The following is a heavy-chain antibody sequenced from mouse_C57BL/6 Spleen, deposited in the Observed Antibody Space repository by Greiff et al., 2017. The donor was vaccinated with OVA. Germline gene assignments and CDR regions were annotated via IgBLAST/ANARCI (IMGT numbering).Heavy chain of an antibody. Sequence: EVKLMESGGGLVKPGGSLKLSCAASGFTFSDYGMHWVRQAPEKGLEWVAYISSGSSTIYYADTVKGRFTISSDNAKNTLFLQMTSLMSEDTAMYYCARAGLRNPFAYWGQGTLVTVSA. V-gene: IGHV5-17*01. CDR2: ISSGSSTI. CDR3: ARAGLRNPFAY. J-gene: IGHJ3*01. CDR1: GFTFSDYG. D-gene: IGHD1-1*01.